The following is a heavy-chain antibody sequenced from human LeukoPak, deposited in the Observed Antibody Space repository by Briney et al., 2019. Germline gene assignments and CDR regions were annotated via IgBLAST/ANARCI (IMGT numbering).Heavy chain of an antibody. CDR2: IYYSGST. J-gene: IGHJ5*02. CDR1: GASISGSGYY. V-gene: IGHV4-39*01. Sequence: NPSETLSLTCAVSGASISGSGYYWGWIRQPPGKGLEWIGSIYYSGSTYYNPSLKSRVTISVDTSKNQFSLKLSSATAADTAVYYCASTGIAAAGTGVWFDPWGQGTLVTVSS. CDR3: ASTGIAAAGTGVWFDP. D-gene: IGHD6-13*01.